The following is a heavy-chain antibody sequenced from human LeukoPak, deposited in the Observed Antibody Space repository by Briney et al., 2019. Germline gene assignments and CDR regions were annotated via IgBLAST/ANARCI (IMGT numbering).Heavy chain of an antibody. Sequence: GGSLRLSCAASGFTFSSYSMNWVRQAPGKGLEWVSSISSSSSYIYYADSVKGRFTISRDNAKNSLYLQMNRLRAEDTAVYYCARESYYYDSSGYYYWGQGTLVTVSS. D-gene: IGHD3-22*01. J-gene: IGHJ4*02. CDR2: ISSSSSYI. V-gene: IGHV3-21*01. CDR3: ARESYYYDSSGYYY. CDR1: GFTFSSYS.